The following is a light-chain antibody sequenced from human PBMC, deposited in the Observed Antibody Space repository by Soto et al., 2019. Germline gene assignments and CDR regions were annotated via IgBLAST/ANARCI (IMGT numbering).Light chain of an antibody. CDR2: EVS. J-gene: IGLJ1*01. Sequence: QSVLTQPASVSGSPGQSITISCTGTSTDVGGYNYVSWYQQHPGKAPKLMISEVSNRPSGVSNRFSGSKSGNTASLTISGLQAEDEADYYCGSYTSSSTLVFGTGTKVTVL. CDR3: GSYTSSSTLV. CDR1: STDVGGYNY. V-gene: IGLV2-14*01.